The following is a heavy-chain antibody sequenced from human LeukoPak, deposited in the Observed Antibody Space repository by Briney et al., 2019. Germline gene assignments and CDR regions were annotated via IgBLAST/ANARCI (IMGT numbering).Heavy chain of an antibody. CDR2: LCSDGNT. J-gene: IGHJ4*02. CDR1: GFTVSSNC. D-gene: IGHD5-18*01. Sequence: PGGSLRLSCAASGFTVSSNCMTWVRQAPGMGLEWVSVLCSDGNTFYADSVKGRFTISTDNSKNTLYLQMNSLRAEDTAVYHCARKVGYGYALDYWGQGTLVTVSS. CDR3: ARKVGYGYALDY. V-gene: IGHV3-53*01.